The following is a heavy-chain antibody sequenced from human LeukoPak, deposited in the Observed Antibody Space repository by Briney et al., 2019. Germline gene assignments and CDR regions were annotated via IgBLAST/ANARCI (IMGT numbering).Heavy chain of an antibody. D-gene: IGHD6-6*01. Sequence: SETLSLTCAVYGGSFSGYYWSWIRQPPGKGLEWIGEINHSGSTNYNPSLKSRVTISVDTSKNQFSLKLSSVTAADTAVYYCARGPYSSSWAWFEPWGQGTLVTVSS. J-gene: IGHJ5*02. CDR2: INHSGST. V-gene: IGHV4-34*01. CDR1: GGSFSGYY. CDR3: ARGPYSSSWAWFEP.